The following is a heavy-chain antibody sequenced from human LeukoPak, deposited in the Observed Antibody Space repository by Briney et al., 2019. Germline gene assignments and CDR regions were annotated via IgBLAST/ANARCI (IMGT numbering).Heavy chain of an antibody. CDR1: GYTLTSYG. Sequence: GASVKVSCKASGYTLTSYGISWVRQAPGQGLEWMGWISAYNGNTNYAQKLQGRVTMTTDTSTSTAYMELRSLRSDDTAVYYCASSSFDWLPDYYYGMDVWGQGTTVTVSS. J-gene: IGHJ6*02. D-gene: IGHD3-9*01. CDR2: ISAYNGNT. V-gene: IGHV1-18*01. CDR3: ASSSFDWLPDYYYGMDV.